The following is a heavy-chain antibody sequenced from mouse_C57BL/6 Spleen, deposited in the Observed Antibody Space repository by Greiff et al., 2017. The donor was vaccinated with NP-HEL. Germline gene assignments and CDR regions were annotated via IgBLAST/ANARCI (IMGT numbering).Heavy chain of an antibody. Sequence: EVMLVESGGGLVKPGGSLKLSCAASGFTFSDYGMHWVRQAPEKGLEWVAYISSGSSTIYYADTVKGRFTISRDNAKNTLFLQMTSLRSEDTAMYYCARDCYYGRRDSDYWGQGTTLTVSS. J-gene: IGHJ2*01. CDR3: ARDCYYGRRDSDY. D-gene: IGHD1-1*01. V-gene: IGHV5-17*01. CDR1: GFTFSDYG. CDR2: ISSGSSTI.